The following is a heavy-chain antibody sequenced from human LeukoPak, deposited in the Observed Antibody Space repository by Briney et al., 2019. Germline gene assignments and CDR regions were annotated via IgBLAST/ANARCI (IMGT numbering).Heavy chain of an antibody. CDR2: INHSGST. Sequence: PSETLSLTCAVYGGSFSGYYWSWIRQPPGKGLEWIGEINHSGSTNYNPSLKSRVTISVDTSKNQFSLKLSSVTAADTAVYYCARPSPYLNIAGDAFDIWGQGTMVTVSS. CDR3: ARPSPYLNIAGDAFDI. D-gene: IGHD5-12*01. CDR1: GGSFSGYY. V-gene: IGHV4-34*01. J-gene: IGHJ3*02.